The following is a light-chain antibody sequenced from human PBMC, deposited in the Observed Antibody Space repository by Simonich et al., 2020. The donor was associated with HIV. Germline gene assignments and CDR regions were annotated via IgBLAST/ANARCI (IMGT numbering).Light chain of an antibody. CDR2: KVS. V-gene: IGKV2-30*02. CDR3: MQSIQLPPLFT. Sequence: DVVMTQSPLSLPVTLGQPASISCRSSQSLVHSDGDTYLNWFQQRPGQSPRRLIYKVSDRDSGVPDRFSGSGSGTDFTLKISRVEAEDVGVYYCMQSIQLPPLFTFGPGTKVDIK. CDR1: QSLVHSDGDTY. J-gene: IGKJ3*01.